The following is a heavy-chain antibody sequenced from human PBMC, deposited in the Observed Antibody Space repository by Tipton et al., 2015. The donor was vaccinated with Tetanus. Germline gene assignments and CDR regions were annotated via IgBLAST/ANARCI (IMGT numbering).Heavy chain of an antibody. CDR1: GASIRGGYY. D-gene: IGHD4-23*01. Sequence: TLSLTCTVSGASIRGGYYWTWIRQFPGKGLEWIGYIFYTGSAYYNPSLGSRLTMSVDTSENKFSLQLTSVTAADTAVYYCARQLGGLDSWGRGTLVSVSS. V-gene: IGHV4-31*03. J-gene: IGHJ4*02. CDR2: IFYTGSA. CDR3: ARQLGGLDS.